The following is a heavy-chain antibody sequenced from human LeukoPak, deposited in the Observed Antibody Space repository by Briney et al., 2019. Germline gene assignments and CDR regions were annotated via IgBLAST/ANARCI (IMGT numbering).Heavy chain of an antibody. CDR1: GFTFSDYY. Sequence: GGSLRLSCAASGFTFSDYYMSWIRQAPGKGLEWISYITIASNFTKYADSVKGRFTISRDDAKKSLYLEMNSLRAEDTAVYFCARDNFRDSGRAFGLWGQGTMVAVPS. CDR3: ARDNFRDSGRAFGL. V-gene: IGHV3-11*06. D-gene: IGHD4-17*01. J-gene: IGHJ3*01. CDR2: ITIASNFT.